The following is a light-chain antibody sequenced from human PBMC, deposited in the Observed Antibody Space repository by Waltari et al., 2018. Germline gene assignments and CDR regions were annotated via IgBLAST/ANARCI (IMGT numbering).Light chain of an antibody. Sequence: EIVLTQSPGTLSLSPGERATLSCRASQSVSRTLALDQQKPGQAPRLLIYGASTRPTGIPERFSGGGSGTDFSLTISRLGPEDVAVYYCQHYVRLPVTFGQGTKVEIK. CDR3: QHYVRLPVT. V-gene: IGKV3-20*01. J-gene: IGKJ1*01. CDR1: QSVSRT. CDR2: GAS.